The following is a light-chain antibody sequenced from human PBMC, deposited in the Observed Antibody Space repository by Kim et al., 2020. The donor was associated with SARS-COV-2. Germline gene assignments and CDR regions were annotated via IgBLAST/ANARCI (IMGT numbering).Light chain of an antibody. J-gene: IGKJ5*01. CDR1: QSVSSY. V-gene: IGKV3-11*01. CDR3: QQRSDWPVT. CDR2: AAS. Sequence: LSPGERATLSCRASQSVSSYLAWYQQKPGQAPRLLIYAASNRATGVPARFSGSGSGTDFTLTISSLEPEDFAVYYCQQRSDWPVTFGQGTRLEIK.